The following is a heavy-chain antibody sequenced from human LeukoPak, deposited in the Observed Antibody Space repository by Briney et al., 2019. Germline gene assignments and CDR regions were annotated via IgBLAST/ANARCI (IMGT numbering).Heavy chain of an antibody. J-gene: IGHJ4*02. D-gene: IGHD2-2*01. CDR2: ISGSGDRT. V-gene: IGHV3-23*01. CDR1: GFTFSSYG. Sequence: GGSLRLSCGASGFTFSSYGMSWVRQAPGKGLEWVSTISGSGDRTYYADSVKGRFTISRDNSKNTLYLQINILRAEDTAVYYCAGGRTDIVVVPATLRNYYFDYWGQGTLVTVSS. CDR3: AGGRTDIVVVPATLRNYYFDY.